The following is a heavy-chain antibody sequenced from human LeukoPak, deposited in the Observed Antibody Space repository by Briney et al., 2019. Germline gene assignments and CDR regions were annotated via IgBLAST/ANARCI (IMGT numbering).Heavy chain of an antibody. Sequence: RPSETLSLTCTVSGGSISTYYWNWLRQPAGKGLEWIGRIYTSGSTNYNASLKSRVTLSLDTSKNQFSLKLTSVTAADSAGYYCARWITTQGTFDIWAQGTMVTVSS. D-gene: IGHD1-1*01. CDR2: IYTSGST. J-gene: IGHJ3*02. CDR1: GGSISTYY. V-gene: IGHV4-4*07. CDR3: ARWITTQGTFDI.